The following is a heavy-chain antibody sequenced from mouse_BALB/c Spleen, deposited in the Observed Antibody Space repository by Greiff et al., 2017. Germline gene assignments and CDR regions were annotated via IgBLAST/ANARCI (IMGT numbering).Heavy chain of an antibody. J-gene: IGHJ2*01. Sequence: EVMLVESGGDLVKPGGSLKLSCAASGFTFSSYGMSWVRQTPDKRLEWVATISSGGSYTYYPDSVKGRFTISRDNAKNTLYLQMSSLKSEDTAMYYCARRNDYATLDYWGQGTTLTVSS. CDR2: ISSGGSYT. CDR1: GFTFSSYG. D-gene: IGHD2-4*01. CDR3: ARRNDYATLDY. V-gene: IGHV5-6*02.